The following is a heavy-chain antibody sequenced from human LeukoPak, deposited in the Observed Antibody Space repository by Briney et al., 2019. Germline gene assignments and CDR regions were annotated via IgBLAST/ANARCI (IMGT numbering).Heavy chain of an antibody. CDR3: ARNAATRRSYFDY. CDR2: IYYSGTT. D-gene: IGHD6-6*01. CDR1: SGSISSNIYY. V-gene: IGHV4-39*01. Sequence: SETLSLTCTVSSGSISSNIYYWGWVRQPPGKGLESIGNIYYSGTTYYNPSLKSRVTISIDTSKNQFSLNLSSVTAADTAVYYCARNAATRRSYFDYWGQGTLVTVSS. J-gene: IGHJ4*02.